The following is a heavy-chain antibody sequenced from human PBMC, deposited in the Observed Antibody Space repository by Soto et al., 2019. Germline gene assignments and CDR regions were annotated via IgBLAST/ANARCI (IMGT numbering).Heavy chain of an antibody. CDR3: ASARGYSGSYRLAFDI. Sequence: QVPLVQSGAEVKKPGASVKVSCKASGYTFTSYDINWVRQATGQGLEWMGWMNPNSGNTGYAQKFQGRVTMTRNTSISTAYMELSSLRSEDTAVYYCASARGYSGSYRLAFDIWGQGTMVTVSS. D-gene: IGHD1-26*01. V-gene: IGHV1-8*01. J-gene: IGHJ3*02. CDR2: MNPNSGNT. CDR1: GYTFTSYD.